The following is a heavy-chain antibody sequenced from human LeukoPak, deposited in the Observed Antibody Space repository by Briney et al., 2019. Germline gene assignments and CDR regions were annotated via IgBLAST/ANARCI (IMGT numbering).Heavy chain of an antibody. J-gene: IGHJ3*02. D-gene: IGHD6-19*01. CDR3: AKVRSSSGWYAGYYAFDI. CDR2: ISGSGGST. V-gene: IGHV3-23*01. Sequence: PGGSLRLSCAASGFTFSSYAMSWGRQAPGKGLEWVSAISGSGGSTYYADSVKGRFTISRDKSKNTLYLQMNSLRAEYTAVYYCAKVRSSSGWYAGYYAFDISGQGTMVTVSS. CDR1: GFTFSSYA.